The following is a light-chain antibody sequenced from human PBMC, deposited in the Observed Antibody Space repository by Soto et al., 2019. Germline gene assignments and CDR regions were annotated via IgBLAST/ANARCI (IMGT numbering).Light chain of an antibody. V-gene: IGKV1-5*03. CDR2: KAS. CDR1: QTISSW. Sequence: DIQMTQSPSTLSGSGGDRVTITCRASQTISSWLAWYQQKPGKAPKLLIYKASTLKSGVPSRFSGSGSGTEFTLTISSLQPDDFATYYCQHYNSYSEAFGQGTNVDI. J-gene: IGKJ1*01. CDR3: QHYNSYSEA.